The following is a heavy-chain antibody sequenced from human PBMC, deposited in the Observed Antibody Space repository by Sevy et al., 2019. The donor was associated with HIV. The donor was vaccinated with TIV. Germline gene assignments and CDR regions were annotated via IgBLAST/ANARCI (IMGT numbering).Heavy chain of an antibody. Sequence: GGSLRLSCAASGFSICGYGMHWVRQAPGKGLEWVAVIWYDGTNKEYAASVKGRFTISRDNSKNTLYLQMNSLRAEDTAVYYCAREDIRVAGIGYYFHSWGQGTLVTVSS. D-gene: IGHD6-19*01. CDR3: AREDIRVAGIGYYFHS. CDR2: IWYDGTNK. CDR1: GFSICGYG. V-gene: IGHV3-33*01. J-gene: IGHJ4*02.